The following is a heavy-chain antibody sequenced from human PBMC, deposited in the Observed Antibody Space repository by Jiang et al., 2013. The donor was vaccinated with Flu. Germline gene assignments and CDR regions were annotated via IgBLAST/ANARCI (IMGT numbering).Heavy chain of an antibody. Sequence: SGGGVVQPGKSLRLSCGVSGFIFSSYAMNWVRQAPGKGLEWVAVISYDGNNKYYADSVKGRFTISRDNSKNTLYLQMNSLRVGDTAVYYCARPQIQEGRELLLKSYYGMDVWGQGTTVTVSS. CDR3: ARPQIQEGRELLLKSYYGMDV. CDR1: GFIFSSYA. J-gene: IGHJ6*02. CDR2: ISYDGNNK. V-gene: IGHV3-30*04. D-gene: IGHD1-26*01.